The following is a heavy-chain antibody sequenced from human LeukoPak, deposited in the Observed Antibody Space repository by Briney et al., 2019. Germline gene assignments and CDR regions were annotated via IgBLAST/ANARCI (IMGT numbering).Heavy chain of an antibody. J-gene: IGHJ3*02. CDR3: ARVGATHGIDAFDI. D-gene: IGHD1-26*01. Sequence: PGGSLRLSCAASGFTFSSYGMHWVRQAPGKGLEWVAVIWYDGSNKYYADSVKGRFTISRDNSKNTLYLQMNSLRAEDTAVYYCARVGATHGIDAFDIWGQGTMVTVSS. CDR1: GFTFSSYG. CDR2: IWYDGSNK. V-gene: IGHV3-33*01.